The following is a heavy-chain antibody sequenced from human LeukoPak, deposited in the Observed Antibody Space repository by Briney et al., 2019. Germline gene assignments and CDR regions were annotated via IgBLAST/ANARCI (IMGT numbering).Heavy chain of an antibody. CDR2: IKSKTDGGTT. Sequence: GGSLRLSCAASGFTFSNAWMSWVRHAPGKGLEWVGRIKSKTDGGTTDYAAPVKGRFTISRDDSKNTLYLQMNSLKTEDTAVYYCTTDIPIITYYYGSGSYYWGQGTLVTVSS. CDR3: TTDIPIITYYYGSGSYY. CDR1: GFTFSNAW. J-gene: IGHJ4*02. V-gene: IGHV3-15*01. D-gene: IGHD3-10*01.